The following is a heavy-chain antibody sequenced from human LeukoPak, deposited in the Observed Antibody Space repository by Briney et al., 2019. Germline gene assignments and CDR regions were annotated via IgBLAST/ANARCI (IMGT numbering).Heavy chain of an antibody. CDR3: AREEFLHEIDSSGYFVY. J-gene: IGHJ4*01. Sequence: KPSETLSPTCTVSGGSITGYYWNWIRQPAGQGLEWLGRVYSSGVGNYNPSLTSRVTMSVDTSKNQFSLKLTSLTAADTAVYYCAREEFLHEIDSSGYFVYWGHGTLVTVSS. D-gene: IGHD3-22*01. CDR1: GGSITGYY. CDR2: VYSSGVG. V-gene: IGHV4-4*07.